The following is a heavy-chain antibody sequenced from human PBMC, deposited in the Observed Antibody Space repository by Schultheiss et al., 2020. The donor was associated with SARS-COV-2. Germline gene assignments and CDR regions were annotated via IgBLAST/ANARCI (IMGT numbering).Heavy chain of an antibody. V-gene: IGHV4-59*01. CDR3: ARDGYSYGTFGY. J-gene: IGHJ4*02. CDR1: GGSIYNYY. D-gene: IGHD5-18*01. Sequence: SKTLSLTCTVSGGSIYNYYWSWIRQPPGKGLEWIGYISYSGSTNYNPSLKSRVTVSVDTSKNQFSLKLRSVTPADTAVYFCARDGYSYGTFGYWGQGTLVTVSS. CDR2: ISYSGST.